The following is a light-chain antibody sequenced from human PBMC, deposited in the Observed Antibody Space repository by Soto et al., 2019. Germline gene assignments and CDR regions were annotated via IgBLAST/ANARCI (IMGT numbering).Light chain of an antibody. CDR2: GVS. V-gene: IGLV2-14*01. CDR3: SSHTISSALQV. CDR1: ISDFVVYNY. Sequence: SVLTQPASVSGSPGQSITISCTGTISDFVVYNYVSWYQQHPGKAPKLMIYGVSNRPSGVSNRFSGSKSGNTASLTISRLQADDEADYYCSSHTISSALQVFGTGTKVTVL. J-gene: IGLJ1*01.